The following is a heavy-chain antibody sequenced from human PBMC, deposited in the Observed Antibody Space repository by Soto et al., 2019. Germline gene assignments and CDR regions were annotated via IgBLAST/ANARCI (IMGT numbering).Heavy chain of an antibody. CDR1: GFTFSSYG. CDR2: IWYDASNK. J-gene: IGHJ4*02. V-gene: IGHV3-33*01. CDR3: ARDCAGYSSGWYQRGGFDY. Sequence: QVQLVESGGGVVQPGRSLRLSCAASGFTFSSYGMHWVRQAPGKGLEWVAVIWYDASNKYYADSVKGRFTISRDNYXNXLDXQMNSLRAEDTAVYYCARDCAGYSSGWYQRGGFDYWGQGTLVTVSS. D-gene: IGHD6-19*01.